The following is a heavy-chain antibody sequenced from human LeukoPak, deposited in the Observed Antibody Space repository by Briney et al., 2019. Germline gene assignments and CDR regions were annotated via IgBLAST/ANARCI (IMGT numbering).Heavy chain of an antibody. D-gene: IGHD3-10*01. CDR2: IHPIGGST. CDR3: ARCDFNSGSYYFDY. CDR1: GYIFTSHY. Sequence: ASVKVSCKASGYIFTSHYIQWARQVPGQGLEWMGLIHPIGGSTTYAQRFQGRVTMTGDTATSTVYMELRSLRSEDTAIYYCARCDFNSGSYYFDYWGQGSMVTVSS. V-gene: IGHV1-46*01. J-gene: IGHJ4*02.